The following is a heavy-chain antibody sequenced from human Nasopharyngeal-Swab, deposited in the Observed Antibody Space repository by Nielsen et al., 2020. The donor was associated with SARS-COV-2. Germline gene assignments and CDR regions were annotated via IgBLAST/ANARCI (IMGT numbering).Heavy chain of an antibody. J-gene: IGHJ6*02. V-gene: IGHV4-39*01. D-gene: IGHD1-26*01. Sequence: RQAPGKGLEWIGSIYYSGSTYYNPSLKSRVTISVDTSKNQFSPKLSSVTAADTAVYYCASQGSGSYYLLYYYYGMDVWGQGTTVTVSS. CDR3: ASQGSGSYYLLYYYYGMDV. CDR2: IYYSGST.